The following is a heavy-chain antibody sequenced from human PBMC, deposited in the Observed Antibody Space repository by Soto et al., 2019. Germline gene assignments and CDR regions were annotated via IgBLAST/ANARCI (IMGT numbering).Heavy chain of an antibody. CDR1: GFTFSTYT. Sequence: KPGGSLRLSCAASGFTFSTYTMNWVRQAPGKGLEWISSISSGSSYIYYAGSVKGRFTISRDNAKNSLFLQMNSLRADDTAVYYCARDILSGGAYPDSWGQGTKVTASS. CDR2: ISSGSSYI. D-gene: IGHD3-10*01. CDR3: ARDILSGGAYPDS. J-gene: IGHJ5*01. V-gene: IGHV3-21*01.